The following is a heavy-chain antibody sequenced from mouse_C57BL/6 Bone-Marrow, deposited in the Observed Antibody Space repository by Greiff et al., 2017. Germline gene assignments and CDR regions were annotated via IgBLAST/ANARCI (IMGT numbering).Heavy chain of an antibody. Sequence: VQLLESGAELMKPGASVKLSCKATGYTFTGYWIEWVKQTPGHGLEWIGAILPGGGSTNYNEKFKGKATFTSDTSSNTAYMQLSSLTTDDSAIYYCARYPFYYYGSSLDYWGQGTTLTVSS. CDR1: GYTFTGYW. V-gene: IGHV1-9*01. CDR3: ARYPFYYYGSSLDY. CDR2: ILPGGGST. D-gene: IGHD1-1*01. J-gene: IGHJ2*01.